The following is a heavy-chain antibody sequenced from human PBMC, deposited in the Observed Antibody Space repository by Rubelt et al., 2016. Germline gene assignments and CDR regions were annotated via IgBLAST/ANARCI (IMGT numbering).Heavy chain of an antibody. D-gene: IGHD3-16*01. J-gene: IGHJ5*02. CDR3: ARICAITTPRTGWFDP. CDR1: GGSISSSNW. CDR2: IYHSGST. V-gene: IGHV4-4*02. Sequence: QLQLQESGPGLVKPSETLSLTCAVSGGSISSSNWWSWVRQPPGKGLEWIGEIYHSGSTYYNPSLKGRVTISVDTSKTQCSLKLSSVTAADTAVYYCARICAITTPRTGWFDPWGQGTLVTVSS.